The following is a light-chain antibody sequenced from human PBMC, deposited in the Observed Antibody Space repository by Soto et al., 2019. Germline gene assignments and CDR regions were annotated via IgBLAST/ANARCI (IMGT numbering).Light chain of an antibody. V-gene: IGKV2-28*01. Sequence: DIVMTQSPLSLPVTPGEPASISCRSSQSLLHSNGYNYLDWYLQKPGQSPQLLIYLGSNRASGVPDRFSGSGSGTEFTLTISSLQPDDFATYYCQHYNGFSWTFGQGTKVDI. CDR1: QSLLHSNGYNY. CDR3: QHYNGFSWT. J-gene: IGKJ1*01. CDR2: LGS.